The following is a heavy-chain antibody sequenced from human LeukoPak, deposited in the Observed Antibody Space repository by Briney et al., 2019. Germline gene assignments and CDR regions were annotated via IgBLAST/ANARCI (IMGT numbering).Heavy chain of an antibody. J-gene: IGHJ4*02. CDR3: ARESLSYYDSSGSYSFYFDT. V-gene: IGHV3-64*02. CDR2: IIETGDGI. CDR1: GFIFSNYA. Sequence: GGSLRLSCAASGFIFSNYAMHWVRQAPGKGLQYVSTIIETGDGIYYADSVKGRFTISRDNSKNTLYLQMGSLRAEDMAVYYCARESLSYYDSSGSYSFYFDTWGQGTLVTVSS. D-gene: IGHD3-22*01.